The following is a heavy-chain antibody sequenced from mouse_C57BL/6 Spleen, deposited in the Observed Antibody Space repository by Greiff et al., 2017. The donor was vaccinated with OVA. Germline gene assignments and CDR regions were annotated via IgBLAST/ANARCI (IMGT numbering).Heavy chain of an antibody. D-gene: IGHD1-1*01. J-gene: IGHJ3*01. CDR3: ARSGATVPFAY. V-gene: IGHV1-82*01. CDR2: IYPGDGDT. Sequence: VMLVESGPELVKPGASVKISCKASGYAFSSSWMNWVKQRPGKGLEWIGRIYPGDGDTNYNGKFKGKATLTADKSSSTAYMQLSSLTSEDSAVYFCARSGATVPFAYWGQGTLVTVSA. CDR1: GYAFSSSW.